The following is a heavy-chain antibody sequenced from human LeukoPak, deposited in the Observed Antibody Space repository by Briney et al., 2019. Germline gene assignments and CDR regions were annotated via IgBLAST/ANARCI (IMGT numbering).Heavy chain of an antibody. D-gene: IGHD3-16*01. V-gene: IGHV3-33*01. Sequence: GRSLRLSCAASGFTFSSYGMHWVRQAPGKGLEWVAVIWYDGSNKYYADSVKGRFTISRDNSKNTLYLQMNSLRAEDTAVYYCARGSSNVWGSYYSFDYWGQGTLVTVSS. CDR3: ARGSSNVWGSYYSFDY. CDR1: GFTFSSYG. CDR2: IWYDGSNK. J-gene: IGHJ4*02.